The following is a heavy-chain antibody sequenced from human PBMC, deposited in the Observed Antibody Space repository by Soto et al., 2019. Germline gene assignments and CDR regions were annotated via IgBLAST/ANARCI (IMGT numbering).Heavy chain of an antibody. CDR1: GGSISSGGYY. V-gene: IGHV4-31*03. D-gene: IGHD2-2*01. Sequence: SETLSLTCTVSGGSISSGGYYWSWIRQHPGKGLEWIGYIYYSGSTYYNPSLKSRVTISVDTSKNQFSLKLSSVTAADTAVYYCARGRGVVVPAARAYYYYGMDVWGQGTTVTSP. CDR2: IYYSGST. CDR3: ARGRGVVVPAARAYYYYGMDV. J-gene: IGHJ6*02.